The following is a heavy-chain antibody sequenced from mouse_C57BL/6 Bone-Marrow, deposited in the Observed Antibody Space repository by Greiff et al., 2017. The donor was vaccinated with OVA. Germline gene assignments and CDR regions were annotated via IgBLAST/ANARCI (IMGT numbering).Heavy chain of an antibody. CDR2: IDPEDGDT. CDR3: TTEWLQRSYYAMDY. D-gene: IGHD2-2*01. CDR1: GFNIKDYY. V-gene: IGHV14-1*01. Sequence: EVKLVESGAELVRPGASVKLSCTASGFNIKDYYMHWVKQRPEQGLEWIGRIDPEDGDTEYAPKFQGKATMTADTSSNTAYLQLSSLTSEDTAVYYCTTEWLQRSYYAMDYWGQGTSVTVSS. J-gene: IGHJ4*01.